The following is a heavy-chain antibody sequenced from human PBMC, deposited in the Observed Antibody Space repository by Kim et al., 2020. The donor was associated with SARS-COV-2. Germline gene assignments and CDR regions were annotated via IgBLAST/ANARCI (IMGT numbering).Heavy chain of an antibody. J-gene: IGHJ4*02. Sequence: SETLSLICTVSGGSFSSYRWSWIRQSAGKGLEWIGHIHASGSTNYNPSLKSRLTMSVDASQHQMSLKLSSVTAADTAMYYCARQVAGTDRRFDYWGQGILVPVSS. CDR3: ARQVAGTDRRFDY. CDR2: IHASGST. CDR1: GGSFSSYR. D-gene: IGHD6-19*01. V-gene: IGHV4-4*07.